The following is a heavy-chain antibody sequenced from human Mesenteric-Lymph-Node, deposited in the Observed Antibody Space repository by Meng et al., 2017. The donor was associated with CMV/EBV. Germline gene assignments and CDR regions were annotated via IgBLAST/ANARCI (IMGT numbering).Heavy chain of an antibody. CDR1: TCRNYH. CDR2: INPNSGDA. Sequence: TCRNYHVHWGRQAPGQGVEWVGWINPNSGDASYAQKFQGRVTMTRDASISTAYMELSRLTSDDTAVYFCARRPYCATATCYTLIDYWGQGTLVTVSS. J-gene: IGHJ4*02. V-gene: IGHV1-2*02. CDR3: ARRPYCATATCYTLIDY. D-gene: IGHD2-2*02.